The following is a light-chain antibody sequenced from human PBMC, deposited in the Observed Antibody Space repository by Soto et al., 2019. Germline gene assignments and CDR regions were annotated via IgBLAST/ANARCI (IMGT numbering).Light chain of an antibody. V-gene: IGKV3-11*01. CDR2: DAS. CDR1: QSVSSY. J-gene: IGKJ2*01. Sequence: EIVLTQSPATLSLSPGDRATLSCRASQSVSSYLAWYQQKPGQAPRLLIYDASNRATGIPARFSGSGSGTDFTLTISRLEPEDFAVYFCQQYGRSPPFTFGQGTKVEIK. CDR3: QQYGRSPPFT.